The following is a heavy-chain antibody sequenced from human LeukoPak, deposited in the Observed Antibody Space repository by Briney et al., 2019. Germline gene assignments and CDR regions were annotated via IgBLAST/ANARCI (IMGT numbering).Heavy chain of an antibody. CDR2: ISSSSSTI. V-gene: IGHV3-48*01. CDR3: ARERRNDAFDI. CDR1: GFTFSSYS. Sequence: GGSLRLSCAASGFTFSSYSMNWVRQAPGKGLEWVSYISSSSSTIYYADSVKGRFTISRDNAKNSLYLQMNSLRAEDTAAYYCARERRNDAFDIWGQGTMVTVSS. J-gene: IGHJ3*02.